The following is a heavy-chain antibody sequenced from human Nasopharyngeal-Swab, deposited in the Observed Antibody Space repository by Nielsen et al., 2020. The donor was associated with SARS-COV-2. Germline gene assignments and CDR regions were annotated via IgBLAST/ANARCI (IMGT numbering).Heavy chain of an antibody. CDR1: GDSISSSNY. Sequence: SETLSLTCTVSGDSISSSNYWGWIRQPPGKGLEWIGTIYHSGSTYYKSSLKSRVTISVDTSKNQFSLKLSSVTAADTAVYYCARHPWQLWFPGWFDPWGQGTLVTVSS. V-gene: IGHV4-39*01. D-gene: IGHD5-18*01. CDR2: IYHSGST. J-gene: IGHJ5*02. CDR3: ARHPWQLWFPGWFDP.